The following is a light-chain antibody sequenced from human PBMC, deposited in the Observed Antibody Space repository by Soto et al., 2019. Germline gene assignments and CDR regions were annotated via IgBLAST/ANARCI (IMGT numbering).Light chain of an antibody. CDR1: QTIYSW. CDR3: QQYNDNWT. CDR2: KAS. J-gene: IGKJ1*01. V-gene: IGKV1-5*03. Sequence: DIQMTQSPSTLSASVGDRVTITCRASQTIYSWLAWYQRKPGKAPTLLIYKASNLETGVPSRFSGSGSGTDFTLTITSLQPDDFATYYCQQYNDNWTFGQGTKVEIK.